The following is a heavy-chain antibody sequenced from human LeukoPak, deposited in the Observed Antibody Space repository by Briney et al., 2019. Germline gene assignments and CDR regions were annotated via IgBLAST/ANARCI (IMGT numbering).Heavy chain of an antibody. Sequence: GGSLRLSCAASGFTFSSYAMSWVRQAPGMGLEWVSDISGSGGNTYYADSVKGRFTISRDNSKNTLYMQLNSLRADDTALYYCAKLRYDWNDGSDFWGQGTLVTVSA. V-gene: IGHV3-23*01. CDR1: GFTFSSYA. D-gene: IGHD1-20*01. CDR3: AKLRYDWNDGSDF. CDR2: ISGSGGNT. J-gene: IGHJ4*02.